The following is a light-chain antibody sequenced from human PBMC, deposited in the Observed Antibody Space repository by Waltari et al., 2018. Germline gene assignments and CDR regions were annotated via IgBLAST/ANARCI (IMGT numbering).Light chain of an antibody. V-gene: IGLV1-47*01. CDR1: RSTTGLNY. CDR3: AAWDDTLSAVL. Sequence: HSVLTQPPSASGTPGPRVTISCSGSRSTTGLNYVYWYPHIQGTTPQLLIYRNNQRPSGVPARFSGAKSGTSASLAISGLRSEDEADYYCAAWDDTLSAVLFGGGTNLTVL. CDR2: RNN. J-gene: IGLJ3*02.